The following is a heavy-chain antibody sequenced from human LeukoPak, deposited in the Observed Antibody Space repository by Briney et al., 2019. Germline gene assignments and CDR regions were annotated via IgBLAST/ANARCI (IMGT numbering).Heavy chain of an antibody. CDR3: ARGVAVVVPAAIPFDY. CDR2: IYYSGST. J-gene: IGHJ4*02. Sequence: SETLSLTCTVSGGSISSSSYYWGWIRQPPGKGLEWIGSIYYSGSTYYNPSLKSRVTISVDTSKNQFSLKLSSVTAADTAVYYCARGVAVVVPAAIPFDYWGQGTLVTVSS. V-gene: IGHV4-39*07. D-gene: IGHD2-2*01. CDR1: GGSISSSSYY.